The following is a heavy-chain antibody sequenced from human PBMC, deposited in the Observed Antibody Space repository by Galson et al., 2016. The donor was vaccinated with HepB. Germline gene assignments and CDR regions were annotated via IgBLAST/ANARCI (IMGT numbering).Heavy chain of an antibody. J-gene: IGHJ4*02. CDR2: IYPSDSDA. CDR3: ARRPPEDGGSSGGNY. D-gene: IGHD4-23*01. V-gene: IGHV5-51*01. CDR1: GYTFGNYW. Sequence: QSGAEVKKPGESLRISCKASGYTFGNYWIGWVRQLPGKGLEWMGIIYPSDSDARYSPSFEGQVTISADKSINTAYLQWNSLQASDTAMFYCARRPPEDGGSSGGNYWGQGTLVTVSS.